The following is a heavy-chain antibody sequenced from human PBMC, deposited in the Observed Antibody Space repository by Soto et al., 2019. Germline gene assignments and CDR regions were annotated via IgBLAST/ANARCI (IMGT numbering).Heavy chain of an antibody. CDR3: ARGPTGWYGYDY. Sequence: EVQLVESGGGLVQPGGSLRLSCAASGFTFSSSWMHWVRQAPGKGLVWVSRINSDGSRTNYADSVKGRFTISRDNAKNTLYLPMNSLRAEDTAVYYCARGPTGWYGYDYWGLGTLVTVSS. CDR2: INSDGSRT. J-gene: IGHJ4*02. V-gene: IGHV3-74*01. CDR1: GFTFSSSW. D-gene: IGHD6-19*01.